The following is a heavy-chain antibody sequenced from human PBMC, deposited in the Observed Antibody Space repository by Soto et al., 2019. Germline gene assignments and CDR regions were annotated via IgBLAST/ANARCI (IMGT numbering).Heavy chain of an antibody. CDR3: ARDHEPVSDILTGSYKAACDI. V-gene: IGHV3-21*06. D-gene: IGHD3-9*01. CDR2: ISGSSTYI. CDR1: RFTFSSYT. J-gene: IGHJ3*02. Sequence: GGSLRPSCAASRFTFSSYTMNWVRQAPGKGLEWVSYISGSSTYIYLVDSVKGRFSISRDNAQHSLYLQMNSLRAEDTAVYFCARDHEPVSDILTGSYKAACDIWGQGAMVTVSS.